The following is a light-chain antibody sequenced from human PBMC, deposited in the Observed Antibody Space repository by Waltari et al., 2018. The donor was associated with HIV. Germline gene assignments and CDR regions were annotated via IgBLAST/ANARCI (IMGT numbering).Light chain of an antibody. Sequence: EIVMMQSPATLSVSPGERATLSCRASQSVSSSYLAWYQQKPGQAPRLLIYGASSRATGIPDRFSGSGSGTDFTLTISRLEPEDFAVYYCQQYGSSPRTFGQGTKLEIK. CDR1: QSVSSSY. CDR3: QQYGSSPRT. J-gene: IGKJ2*01. CDR2: GAS. V-gene: IGKV3-20*01.